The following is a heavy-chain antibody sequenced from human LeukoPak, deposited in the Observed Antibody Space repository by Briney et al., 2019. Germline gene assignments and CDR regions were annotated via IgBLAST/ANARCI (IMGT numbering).Heavy chain of an antibody. J-gene: IGHJ4*02. CDR2: ISAYNGNT. D-gene: IGHD3-3*01. CDR3: ARVLGTLTIFGVVENSFDY. V-gene: IGHV1-18*01. CDR1: GYTFTSYG. Sequence: ASVKVSCKASGYTFTSYGISWVRQAPGQGLEWMGWISAYNGNTNYAQKLQGRVTMTTDTSTSTAYMELRSLRSDDTAVYYCARVLGTLTIFGVVENSFDYWGQGTLVTVSS.